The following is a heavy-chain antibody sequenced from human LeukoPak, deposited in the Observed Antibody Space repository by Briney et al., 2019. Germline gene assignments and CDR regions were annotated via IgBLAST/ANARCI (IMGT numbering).Heavy chain of an antibody. CDR3: AKTVGANYGDYYFDS. V-gene: IGHV3-9*01. CDR1: GFTFDDYA. J-gene: IGHJ4*02. Sequence: PGRSLRLSCAASGFTFDDYAMHWVRQGPGKGLEWVSGISWNSGVVAYADSVKGRFTISRDNAKNSLYLQMNSLRPEDTALYYCAKTVGANYGDYYFDSWGQGTLVTVSS. CDR2: ISWNSGVV. D-gene: IGHD4-17*01.